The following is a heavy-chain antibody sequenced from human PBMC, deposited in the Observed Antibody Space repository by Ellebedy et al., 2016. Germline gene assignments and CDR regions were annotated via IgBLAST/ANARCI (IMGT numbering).Heavy chain of an antibody. CDR3: ARGGHFYDSSGYLNMAFDI. V-gene: IGHV1-8*01. D-gene: IGHD3-22*01. CDR1: GYTFTSYD. Sequence: ASVKVSCKASGYTFTSYDINWVRQATGQGLEWMGWMNPNSGNTGYGQKFQGRVTMTRNASIRTASMELSSLRSEDTAVYYVARGGHFYDSSGYLNMAFDIWGQGTMVTVSS. J-gene: IGHJ3*02. CDR2: MNPNSGNT.